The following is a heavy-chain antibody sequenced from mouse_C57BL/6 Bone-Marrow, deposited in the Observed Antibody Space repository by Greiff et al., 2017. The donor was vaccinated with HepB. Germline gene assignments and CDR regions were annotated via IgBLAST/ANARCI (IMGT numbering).Heavy chain of an antibody. CDR2: INPNNGGT. CDR3: ARRGLWLRPRRAMDY. CDR1: GYTFTDYY. V-gene: IGHV1-26*01. J-gene: IGHJ4*01. D-gene: IGHD2-2*01. Sequence: VQLQQSGPELVKPGASVKISCKASGYTFTDYYMNWVKQSHGKSLEWIGDINPNNGGTSYNQKFKGKATLTVDKSSSTAYMELRSLTSEDSAVYYCARRGLWLRPRRAMDYWGQGTSVTVSS.